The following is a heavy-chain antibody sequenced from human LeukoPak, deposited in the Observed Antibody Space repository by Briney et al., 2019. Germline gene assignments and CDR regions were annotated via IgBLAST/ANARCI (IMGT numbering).Heavy chain of an antibody. J-gene: IGHJ4*02. V-gene: IGHV4-39*07. CDR1: SGSISSSSYY. Sequence: SETLSLTCTVSSGSISSSSYYWGWIRQPPGKGLEWIGSIYYSGSTYYNPSLKSRVTISVDTSKNQFSLKLNSVTAADTAVYYCARDGIAAAGRYFDYRGQGTLVTVSS. D-gene: IGHD6-13*01. CDR3: ARDGIAAAGRYFDY. CDR2: IYYSGST.